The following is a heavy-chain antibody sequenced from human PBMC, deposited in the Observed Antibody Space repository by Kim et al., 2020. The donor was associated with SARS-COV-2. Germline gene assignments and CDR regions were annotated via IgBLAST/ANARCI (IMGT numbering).Heavy chain of an antibody. Sequence: NIYSAASVKGRFTIFRDNAKNLLYLQMNSLRDEDTAVYYCARDYYYRIDYWGQGTPVSVSS. J-gene: IGHJ4*02. CDR3: ARDYYYRIDY. D-gene: IGHD3-22*01. CDR2: NI. V-gene: IGHV3-48*02.